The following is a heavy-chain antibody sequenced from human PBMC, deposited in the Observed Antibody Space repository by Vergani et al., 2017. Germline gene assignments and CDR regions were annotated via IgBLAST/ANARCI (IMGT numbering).Heavy chain of an antibody. V-gene: IGHV3-30*03. Sequence: QVHLVESGGGVVQPGRSLRLSCVVSGFTSSYYGMHWVRQAPGKGLEWVAVISSDGTQKYYADSVKGRFTISRDNSKSTLYLQMNSLRTEDTAVYYCATKICGTPGCQIGYFREWSQRTLFTVSS. J-gene: IGHJ1*01. D-gene: IGHD2-21*01. CDR1: GFTSSYYG. CDR3: ATKICGTPGCQIGYFRE. CDR2: ISSDGTQK.